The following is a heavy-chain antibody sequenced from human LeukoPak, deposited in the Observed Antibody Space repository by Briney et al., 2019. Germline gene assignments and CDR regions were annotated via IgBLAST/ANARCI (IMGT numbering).Heavy chain of an antibody. CDR2: ISSSSSTI. J-gene: IGHJ4*02. CDR1: GFTFSSYS. V-gene: IGHV3-48*04. Sequence: GGSLRLSCAASGFTFSSYSMNWVRQAPGKGLEWVSYISSSSSTIYYADSVKGRFTISRDNAKNSLYLQMNSLRAEDTAVYYCARERQNKDFWSGGDYWGQGTLVTVSS. D-gene: IGHD3-3*01. CDR3: ARERQNKDFWSGGDY.